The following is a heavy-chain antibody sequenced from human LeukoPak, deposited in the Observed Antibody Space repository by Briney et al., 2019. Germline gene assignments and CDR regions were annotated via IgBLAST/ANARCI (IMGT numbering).Heavy chain of an antibody. V-gene: IGHV3-53*04. D-gene: IGHD6-6*01. CDR2: IYSGGST. Sequence: GGSLRLSRAASGFTVSSNYMSWVRQAPGKGLEWVSVIYSGGSTYYADSVKGRFTISRHNSKNTLYLQMNSLRAEDTAVYYCARDIAARPHAFDIWGQGTMVTVSS. J-gene: IGHJ3*02. CDR3: ARDIAARPHAFDI. CDR1: GFTVSSNY.